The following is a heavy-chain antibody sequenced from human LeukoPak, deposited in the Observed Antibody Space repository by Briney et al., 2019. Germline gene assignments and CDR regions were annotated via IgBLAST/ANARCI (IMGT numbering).Heavy chain of an antibody. CDR3: ARGDLYYDFWSGYSGGEAHNWFDP. CDR1: GGSISSYY. Sequence: NPSETLSLTCTVSGGSISSYYRSWIRQPPGKGLEWIGYIYYSGSTYYNPSLKSRVTISVDTSKNQFSLKLSSVTAADTAVYYCARGDLYYDFWSGYSGGEAHNWFDPWGQGTLVTVSS. CDR2: IYYSGST. D-gene: IGHD3-3*01. J-gene: IGHJ5*02. V-gene: IGHV4-30-4*08.